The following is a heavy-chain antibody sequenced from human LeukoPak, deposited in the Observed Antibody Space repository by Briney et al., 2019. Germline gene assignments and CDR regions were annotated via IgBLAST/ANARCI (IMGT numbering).Heavy chain of an antibody. J-gene: IGHJ5*02. V-gene: IGHV3-53*05. Sequence: GGSLRLSCAASGFTVIRNYMIWVRQAPGKGLEWVSLIYRGDTTYYADSVKGRFTISEDNSKNTVYLQMNSLISEDTAVYYCAKGPTWFDPWGQGTLVTVSS. CDR1: GFTVIRNY. CDR3: AKGPTWFDP. CDR2: IYRGDTT.